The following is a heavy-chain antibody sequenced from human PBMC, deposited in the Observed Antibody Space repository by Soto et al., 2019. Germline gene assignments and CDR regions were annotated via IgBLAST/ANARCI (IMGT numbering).Heavy chain of an antibody. J-gene: IGHJ5*02. V-gene: IGHV1-69*01. CDR3: ARRGGGYGGVIVMGWFDP. D-gene: IGHD3-16*02. Sequence: QVQLVQSGAEVKKPGSSVKVSCKASGGTFSSYAISWVRQAPGQGLEWMGGIIPIFGPANYAQKFQGRVTITADESTSTAYMELSSLRSEDTAVYYCARRGGGYGGVIVMGWFDPWGQGTLVTVSS. CDR1: GGTFSSYA. CDR2: IIPIFGPA.